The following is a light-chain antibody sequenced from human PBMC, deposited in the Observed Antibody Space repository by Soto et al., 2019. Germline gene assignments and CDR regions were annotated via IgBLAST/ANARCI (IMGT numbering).Light chain of an antibody. J-gene: IGKJ5*01. CDR2: GAS. CDR1: QSVTSTY. CDR3: QQYGSSHT. Sequence: LTQSPGTLSLSTGERATLSCRASQSVTSTYLAWYQQKPGQAPRLLIYGASSRAIGIPDRFSGSVSGSDFILTINRLEPEDFAVYYCQQYGSSHTFGQGTRLEI. V-gene: IGKV3-20*01.